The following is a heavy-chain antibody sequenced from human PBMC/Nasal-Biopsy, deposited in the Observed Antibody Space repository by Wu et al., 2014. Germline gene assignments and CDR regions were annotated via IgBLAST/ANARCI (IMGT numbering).Heavy chain of an antibody. J-gene: IGHJ3*01. Sequence: LRLSCEASGFSFRSYEMNWIRQAPGKGLEWVSFISLGGGTIYYADSVKGRFTVSRDNDKSSLYLQMNSLRVDDTAVYYCAARGSLTGVEFWGQGTLVTVSS. D-gene: IGHD3-9*01. CDR1: GFSFRSYE. CDR3: AARGSLTGVEF. V-gene: IGHV3-48*03. CDR2: ISLGGGTI.